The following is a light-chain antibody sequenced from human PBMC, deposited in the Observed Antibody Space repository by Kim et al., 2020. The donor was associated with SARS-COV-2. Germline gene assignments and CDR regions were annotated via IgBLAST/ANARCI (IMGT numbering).Light chain of an antibody. CDR3: QQYNKWPPGT. J-gene: IGKJ1*01. CDR2: EVS. Sequence: EIVMTQSPATLSVSPGEGATLSCRASQSVGINVAWYQRKPGQPLRLLIYEVSIRVTGIPARFSGSGSGTEFTLTISSLQSEDSAIYYCQQYNKWPPGTFGQGTKVDIK. V-gene: IGKV3-15*01. CDR1: QSVGIN.